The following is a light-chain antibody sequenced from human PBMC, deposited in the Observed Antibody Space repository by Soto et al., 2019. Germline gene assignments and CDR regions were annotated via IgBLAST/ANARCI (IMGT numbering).Light chain of an antibody. V-gene: IGLV1-51*02. Sequence: QCVLTQPPSVSAAPGQTVTISCAGSSSNIGNNFVSWYQQLPGTAPKLLIYENNKRPSGIPDRFSGSKSGTSASLGITGLQTGGEAVYYCGTWDSSLTVWVFGGGTKLTVL. J-gene: IGLJ3*02. CDR2: ENN. CDR1: SSNIGNNF. CDR3: GTWDSSLTVWV.